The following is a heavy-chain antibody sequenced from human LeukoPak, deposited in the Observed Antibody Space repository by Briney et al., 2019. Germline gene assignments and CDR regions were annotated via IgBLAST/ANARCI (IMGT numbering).Heavy chain of an antibody. CDR3: AKGPYSGYEYFQH. CDR2: ISGSGGTT. Sequence: GGSLRLSCAASGFTFSSYGMSWVRQAPGKGLEWVSGISGSGGTTYYADSVKGRFTISRDNSKNTLYMEMNSLRAEDTAVYYCAKGPYSGYEYFQHWGQGTLVTVSS. J-gene: IGHJ1*01. D-gene: IGHD5-12*01. V-gene: IGHV3-23*01. CDR1: GFTFSSYG.